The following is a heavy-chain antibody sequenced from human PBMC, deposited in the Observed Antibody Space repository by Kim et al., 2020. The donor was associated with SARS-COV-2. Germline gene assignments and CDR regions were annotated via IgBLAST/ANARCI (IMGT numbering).Heavy chain of an antibody. J-gene: IGHJ4*02. CDR3: ATASGSGDYYFDY. Sequence: YAQKFQGRVTMTEDTSTDTAYMELSSLRSEDTAVYYCATASGSGDYYFDYWGQGTLVTVSS. D-gene: IGHD2-21*02. V-gene: IGHV1-24*01.